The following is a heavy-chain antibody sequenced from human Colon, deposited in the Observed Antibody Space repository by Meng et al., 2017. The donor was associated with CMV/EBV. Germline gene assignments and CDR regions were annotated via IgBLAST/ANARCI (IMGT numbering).Heavy chain of an antibody. J-gene: IGHJ6*02. CDR2: IRNKANSYAA. D-gene: IGHD1-26*01. V-gene: IGHV3-73*01. CDR1: GFTFSGSA. CDR3: TRQTWWELLSSDYYYGMDV. Sequence: GESLKISCAASGFTFSGSAMHWVRQASGKGLEWVGRIRNKANSYAAAYAASVKGRFTISRDDSKNTAYLQMNNLKTEDTAVYYCTRQTWWELLSSDYYYGMDVWGQGTTVTVS.